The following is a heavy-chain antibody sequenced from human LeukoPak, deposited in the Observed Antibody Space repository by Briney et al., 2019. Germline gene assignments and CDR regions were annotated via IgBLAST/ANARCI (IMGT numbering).Heavy chain of an antibody. Sequence: SETLSLTRTVSGGSISSSSYYWGWVRQPPGRGREWLGSIYYSGSTYYNPSLKSPVTISVDTSKNQFSMKLSSVTAADTAVYYCAVQFLGYGSGSYFASWGPGNLVTVSS. V-gene: IGHV4-39*01. CDR3: AVQFLGYGSGSYFAS. CDR2: IYYSGST. CDR1: GGSISSSSYY. D-gene: IGHD3-10*01. J-gene: IGHJ4*02.